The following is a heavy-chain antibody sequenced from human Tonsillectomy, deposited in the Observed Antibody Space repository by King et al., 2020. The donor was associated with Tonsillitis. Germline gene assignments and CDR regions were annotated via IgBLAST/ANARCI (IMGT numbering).Heavy chain of an antibody. Sequence: VQLVESGGGVVQPGGSLRLSCAASGFTFSSYGMHWVRQAPGKGLEWVAFILYDGSNKYYADSVKGRFTISRDNSRNTLYLQMNSLRAEDTAVYYCANWGTEAFYIWGEGTMVTASS. J-gene: IGHJ3*02. CDR2: ILYDGSNK. CDR3: ANWGTEAFYI. D-gene: IGHD3-16*01. V-gene: IGHV3-30*02. CDR1: GFTFSSYG.